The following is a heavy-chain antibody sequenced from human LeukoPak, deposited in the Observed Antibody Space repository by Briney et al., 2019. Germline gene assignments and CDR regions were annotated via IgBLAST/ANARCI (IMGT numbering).Heavy chain of an antibody. CDR1: GDSISSGGYY. CDR3: ARHLISDIAAAIDY. J-gene: IGHJ4*02. V-gene: IGHV4-39*01. CDR2: IYYSGST. D-gene: IGHD6-13*01. Sequence: SETLSLTCTVSGDSISSGGYYWSWIRQPPGKGLEWIGSIYYSGSTYYNPPLKSRVTISVDTSKNQFSLKLSSVTAADTAVYYCARHLISDIAAAIDYWGQGTLVTVS.